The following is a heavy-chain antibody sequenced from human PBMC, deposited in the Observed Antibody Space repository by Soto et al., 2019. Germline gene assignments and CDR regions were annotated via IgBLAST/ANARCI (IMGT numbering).Heavy chain of an antibody. Sequence: SETQSLTCTVSGGSISKSSYYWVWIRQPPGKGLEWVGSMSYSGSTYYNPSLKSRVAISVDTSKNQLSLQVSSVTAADTAVYYCSRRAPEGFDPWGQGTLVTVSS. CDR2: MSYSGST. CDR3: SRRAPEGFDP. J-gene: IGHJ5*02. CDR1: GGSISKSSYY. V-gene: IGHV4-39*01.